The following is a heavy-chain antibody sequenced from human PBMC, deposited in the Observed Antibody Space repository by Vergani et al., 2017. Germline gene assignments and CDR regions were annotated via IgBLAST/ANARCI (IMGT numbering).Heavy chain of an antibody. J-gene: IGHJ4*02. CDR3: AKSLVGATWDDY. D-gene: IGHD1-26*01. CDR1: GYTFTSYA. Sequence: QVQLVQSGAEVKKPGASVKVSCKASGYTFTSYAMHWVRQAPGQRLEWMGWINPILGTANYAQKFQGRVTITADESTSTAYMELSSLRSEDTAVYYCAKSLVGATWDDYWGQGTLVTVSS. CDR2: INPILGTA. V-gene: IGHV1-69*11.